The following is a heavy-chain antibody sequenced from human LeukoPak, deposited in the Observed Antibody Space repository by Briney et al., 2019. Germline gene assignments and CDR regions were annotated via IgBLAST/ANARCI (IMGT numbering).Heavy chain of an antibody. CDR1: GGSISSYY. V-gene: IGHV4-59*08. J-gene: IGHJ4*02. Sequence: SETLSLTCTVSGGSISSYYWSWIRQPPGKGLEWIGYISYSGSTNYNPSLRSRITMSVDTSKNQFSLKLTSVTAADTAVYYCARADSYGYHLDYWGQGTLVTVSS. CDR3: ARADSYGYHLDY. CDR2: ISYSGST. D-gene: IGHD5-18*01.